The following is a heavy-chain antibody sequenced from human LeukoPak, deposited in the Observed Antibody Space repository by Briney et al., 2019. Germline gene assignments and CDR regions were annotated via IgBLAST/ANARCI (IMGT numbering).Heavy chain of an antibody. CDR2: ISGSGSST. D-gene: IGHD2-2*01. CDR3: AKSGYCSSTSCYFAYFDY. Sequence: GGSLRLSCAASGFTFSSYAMSWVRQAPGKGLEWVSAISGSGSSTYYADSVKGRFTISRDNSKNTLYLQMNSLRAEDTAVYYCAKSGYCSSTSCYFAYFDYWGQGTLVTVSS. V-gene: IGHV3-23*01. CDR1: GFTFSSYA. J-gene: IGHJ4*02.